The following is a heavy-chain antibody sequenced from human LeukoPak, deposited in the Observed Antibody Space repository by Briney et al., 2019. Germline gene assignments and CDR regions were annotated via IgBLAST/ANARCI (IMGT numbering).Heavy chain of an antibody. CDR3: ARDTSPLAVSYYYYGIDV. CDR2: IIPIFGIA. CDR1: GGTFSSYA. Sequence: ASVKVSCKASGGTFSSYAISWVRQAPGQALEWMGRIIPIFGIANYAQKFQGRVTITADKSTSTAYMELSSLRSEDTAVYYCARDTSPLAVSYYYYGIDVWGQGTTVTVSS. D-gene: IGHD6-19*01. J-gene: IGHJ6*02. V-gene: IGHV1-69*04.